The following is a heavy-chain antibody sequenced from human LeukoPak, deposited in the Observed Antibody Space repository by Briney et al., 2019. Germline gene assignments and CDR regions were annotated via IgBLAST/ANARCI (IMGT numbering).Heavy chain of an antibody. J-gene: IGHJ4*02. D-gene: IGHD6-19*01. Sequence: GASVKVSCKASGYTFTSYGISWVRQAPGQGLEWMGWISAYNGNTNYAQKLQGRVTMTTDTSTSTAYMELRSLRSDDTAVYYCARDLPGYSSGEFDYWGQGTLVTVSS. CDR1: GYTFTSYG. V-gene: IGHV1-18*01. CDR3: ARDLPGYSSGEFDY. CDR2: ISAYNGNT.